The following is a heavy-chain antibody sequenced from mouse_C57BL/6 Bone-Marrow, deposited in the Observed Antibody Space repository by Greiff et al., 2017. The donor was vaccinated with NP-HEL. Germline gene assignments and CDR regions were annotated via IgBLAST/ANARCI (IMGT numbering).Heavy chain of an antibody. CDR2: INYDGSST. J-gene: IGHJ2*01. V-gene: IGHV5-16*01. D-gene: IGHD2-1*01. Sequence: EVNVVESEGGLVQPGSSMKLSCTASGFTFSDYYMAWVRQVPEKGLEWVANINYDGSSTYYLDSLKSRFIISRDNAKNILYLQMSSLKSEDTATYYCAREGAIYSYFDYWGQGTTLTVSS. CDR3: AREGAIYSYFDY. CDR1: GFTFSDYY.